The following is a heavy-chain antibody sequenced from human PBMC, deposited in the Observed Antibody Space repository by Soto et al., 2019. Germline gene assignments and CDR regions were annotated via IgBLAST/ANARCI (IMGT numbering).Heavy chain of an antibody. V-gene: IGHV1-2*02. CDR1: GYIFTNYY. D-gene: IGHD6-6*01. Sequence: ASVKVSCKASGYIFTNYYIHWVRRAPGQGLEWVGWINPNTGGTKFAPKFQGRVTMARDTSITTVYMELNSLTSDDTAVYYCARDRRLVSTSRYHFDPWGPGTLVTVSS. CDR3: ARDRRLVSTSRYHFDP. CDR2: INPNTGGT. J-gene: IGHJ5*02.